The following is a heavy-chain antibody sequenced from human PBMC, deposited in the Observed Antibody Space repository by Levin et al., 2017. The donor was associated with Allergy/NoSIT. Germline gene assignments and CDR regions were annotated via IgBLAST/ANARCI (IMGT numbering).Heavy chain of an antibody. CDR2: ISGSSTYI. Sequence: KTGGSLRLSCAASAFTFSDYNMNWVRQAPGKGLEWVSSISGSSTYIYYADSVKGRFTISRDNAKNSLYLQMNSLRAEDTAVYYCAREEGWSSGWYDLWGQGTLVTVSS. V-gene: IGHV3-21*01. CDR3: AREEGWSSGWYDL. J-gene: IGHJ4*02. D-gene: IGHD6-19*01. CDR1: AFTFSDYN.